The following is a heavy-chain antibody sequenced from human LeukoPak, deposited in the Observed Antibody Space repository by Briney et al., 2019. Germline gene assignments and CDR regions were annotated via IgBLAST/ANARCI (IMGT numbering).Heavy chain of an antibody. CDR3: ARDGPEAAKASCSSTSCYVGAFDI. V-gene: IGHV3-23*01. J-gene: IGHJ3*02. D-gene: IGHD2-2*01. CDR2: ISGSGGST. CDR1: GFTFSSYA. Sequence: PGGSLRLSCAASGFTFSSYAMSWVRQAPGKGLEWVSAISGSGGSTYYADSVKGRFTISRDNSKNSLYLQMNSLRAEDTAVYYCARDGPEAAKASCSSTSCYVGAFDIWGQGTMVTVSS.